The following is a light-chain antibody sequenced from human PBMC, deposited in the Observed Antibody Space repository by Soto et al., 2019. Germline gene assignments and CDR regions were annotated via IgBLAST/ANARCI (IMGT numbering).Light chain of an antibody. CDR2: GAS. V-gene: IGKV3-15*01. Sequence: EIGMTQSPATLSVSPGERATLSCRASQSVSSSLAWYQQKPGQAPRLLISGASTRATGIPARFTGSGSGTEFTLTISSLQSVDFAVYYCQQYHHWPLTFGGGTKVEIK. CDR1: QSVSSS. J-gene: IGKJ4*01. CDR3: QQYHHWPLT.